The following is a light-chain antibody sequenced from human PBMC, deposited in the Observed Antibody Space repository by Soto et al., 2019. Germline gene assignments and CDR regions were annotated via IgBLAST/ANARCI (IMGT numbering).Light chain of an antibody. CDR2: DAS. J-gene: IGKJ3*01. V-gene: IGKV1-13*02. CDR3: QQFNSYPIT. CDR1: QGISSA. Sequence: AIQLTQSPSSLSASVGDRVTITCRASQGISSALAWFQQKPGKPPKVLIYDASSLESGVPSRFSGSGSGTDFTLTISSLQPEDFATYYCQQFNSYPITFGPGTKVDIK.